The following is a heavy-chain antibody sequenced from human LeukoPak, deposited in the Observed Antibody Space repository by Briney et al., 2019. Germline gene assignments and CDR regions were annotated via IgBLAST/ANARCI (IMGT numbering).Heavy chain of an antibody. V-gene: IGHV3-21*01. CDR2: ISSSSSYI. D-gene: IGHD4-11*01. Sequence: GGSLRLSCAASRFTFSNYAMSWVRQAPGKGLEWVSSISSSSSYIYYADSVKGRFTISRDNAKNSLYLQMNSLRAEDTAVYYCARDMTRFDYWGQGTLVTVSS. CDR1: RFTFSNYA. J-gene: IGHJ4*02. CDR3: ARDMTRFDY.